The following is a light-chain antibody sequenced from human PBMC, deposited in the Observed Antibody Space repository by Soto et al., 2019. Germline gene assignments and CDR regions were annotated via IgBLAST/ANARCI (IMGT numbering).Light chain of an antibody. CDR3: SSYTSSSPLV. J-gene: IGLJ2*01. CDR2: DVS. V-gene: IGLV2-14*01. CDR1: SSDVGGYNY. Sequence: QSALTQPASVSGSPGQSITISCTGTSSDVGGYNYVSWYQQHPGKAPKLMIYDVSNRPSGVSNRCSGSKSGNTASLTISRLQAEDEADYYCSSYTSSSPLVFGGGTKLTVL.